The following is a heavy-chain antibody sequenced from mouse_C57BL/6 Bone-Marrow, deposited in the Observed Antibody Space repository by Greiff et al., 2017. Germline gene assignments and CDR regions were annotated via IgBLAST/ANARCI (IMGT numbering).Heavy chain of an antibody. J-gene: IGHJ2*01. CDR2: IYPRSGNT. V-gene: IGHV1-81*01. CDR1: GYTFTSYG. CDR3: AREGDYYGSSSGFDY. D-gene: IGHD1-1*01. Sequence: QVQLQQSGAELARPGASVKLSCKASGYTFTSYGISWVKQRTGQGLAWIGEIYPRSGNTYYNEKFKGKATLTADKSSSTAYMELRSLTSEDSAVYFCAREGDYYGSSSGFDYWGQGTTLTVSS.